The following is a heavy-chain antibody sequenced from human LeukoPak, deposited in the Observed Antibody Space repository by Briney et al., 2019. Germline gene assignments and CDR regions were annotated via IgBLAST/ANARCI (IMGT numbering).Heavy chain of an antibody. CDR3: AIHIVVVPAAKKKNWFDP. J-gene: IGHJ5*02. V-gene: IGHV4-34*01. Sequence: SETLSLTCAVYGGSFSGYYWSWIRQPPGKGLEWIGEINHSGSTNYNPSLKSRVTISVDTSKNQFSLRLSSVTAADTAVYYCAIHIVVVPAAKKKNWFDPWGQGTLVTVSS. CDR2: INHSGST. D-gene: IGHD2-2*01. CDR1: GGSFSGYY.